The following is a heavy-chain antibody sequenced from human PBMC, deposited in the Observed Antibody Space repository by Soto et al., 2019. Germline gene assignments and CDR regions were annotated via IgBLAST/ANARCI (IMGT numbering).Heavy chain of an antibody. CDR2: VSSDGSIT. Sequence: QVQLVESGGGVVQPGRSLRLSCAASGFTFIHHGMHWVLQAPGKWLEWLTVVSSDGSITYDADSVRGRFAISRDNSKNTLYLHMNSLRTEDTAVYYCAKESDDYSNSKWDFDSWGQGILVTVSS. J-gene: IGHJ4*02. D-gene: IGHD2-21*01. CDR1: GFTFIHHG. CDR3: AKESDDYSNSKWDFDS. V-gene: IGHV3-30*18.